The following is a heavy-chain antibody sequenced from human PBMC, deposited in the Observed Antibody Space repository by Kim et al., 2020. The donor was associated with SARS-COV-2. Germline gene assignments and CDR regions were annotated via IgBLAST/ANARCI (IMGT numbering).Heavy chain of an antibody. CDR1: GFTFSSYD. Sequence: GGSLRLSRAASGFTFSSYDMHWVRQATGKGLEWVSAIGTAGDTYYPGSVKGRFTISRENAKNSLYLQMNSLRAGDTAVYYCARVGYYYYGMDVWGQGTTVTVSS. J-gene: IGHJ6*02. V-gene: IGHV3-13*04. CDR2: IGTAGDT. CDR3: ARVGYYYYGMDV.